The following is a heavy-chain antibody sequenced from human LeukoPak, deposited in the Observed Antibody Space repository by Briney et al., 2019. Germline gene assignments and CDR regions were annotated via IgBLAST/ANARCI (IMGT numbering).Heavy chain of an antibody. CDR2: MYPGDCET. D-gene: IGHD4-23*01. J-gene: IGHJ4*02. V-gene: IGHV5-51*01. Sequence: GESLKISCKVSGYSFTNYWIGWVRQMPGKGLEWMGIMYPGDCETKYSPSFQGQVTISADKSINTAFLQWSSRKASDPAMYYCATPDYRGHYLDYWGQGILVTVSS. CDR1: GYSFTNYW. CDR3: ATPDYRGHYLDY.